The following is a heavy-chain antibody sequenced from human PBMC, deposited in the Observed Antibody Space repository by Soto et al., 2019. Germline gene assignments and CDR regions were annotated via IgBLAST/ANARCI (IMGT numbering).Heavy chain of an antibody. CDR2: ISYDGSNK. D-gene: IGHD3-10*01. CDR1: GFTFSSYG. Sequence: QVQLVASGGGVVQPGRSLRLSCAASGFTFSSYGMHWVRQAPGKGLEWVAVISYDGSNKYYADSVKGRFTISRDNSKNTLYLQMNSLRAEDTAVYYCAKGLFYGSGSYPFDYWGQGTLDTVSS. V-gene: IGHV3-30*18. CDR3: AKGLFYGSGSYPFDY. J-gene: IGHJ4*02.